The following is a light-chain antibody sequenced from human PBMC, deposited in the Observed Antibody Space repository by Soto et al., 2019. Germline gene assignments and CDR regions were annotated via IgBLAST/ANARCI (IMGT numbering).Light chain of an antibody. J-gene: IGLJ2*01. V-gene: IGLV2-8*01. CDR3: RSYAGSNSLGVV. CDR1: SSDVGGYNY. Sequence: QSVLTQPPSASGSPGQSVTISCTGTSSDVGGYNYVSWYQQHPGKAPKLMIYEVSKRPSGVPDRFSGSKSGNTASLTVSGLQAEDEADYYCRSYAGSNSLGVVFGGGTKLTVL. CDR2: EVS.